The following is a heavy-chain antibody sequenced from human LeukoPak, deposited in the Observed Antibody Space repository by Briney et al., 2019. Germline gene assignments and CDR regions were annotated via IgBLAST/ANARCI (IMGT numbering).Heavy chain of an antibody. Sequence: PSETLSLTCTVSGGSISSYYWSWIRQPPGKGLECMGYFYYTGSTNYNPALKSRVTISLDTSKNQFSLKLSSVTAADTAVYYCARVRLYQLLHAFDIWGQGTTVTVSS. CDR1: GGSISSYY. CDR3: ARVRLYQLLHAFDI. CDR2: FYYTGST. V-gene: IGHV4-59*01. D-gene: IGHD2-2*01. J-gene: IGHJ3*02.